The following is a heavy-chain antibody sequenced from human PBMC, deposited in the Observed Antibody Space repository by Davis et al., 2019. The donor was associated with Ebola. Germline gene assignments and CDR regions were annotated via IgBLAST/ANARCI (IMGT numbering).Heavy chain of an antibody. CDR2: ITGSGGSR. D-gene: IGHD1-7*01. Sequence: GESLKISCAASGFTFSNYAMSWVRQAPGKGLEWVSSITGSGGSRYHADSVRGRFTISRDNSKNMVYLQMNSLRGEDTAVYYCAKNNWDYVGYFDYWGQGTLVTVSS. CDR1: GFTFSNYA. CDR3: AKNNWDYVGYFDY. J-gene: IGHJ4*02. V-gene: IGHV3-23*01.